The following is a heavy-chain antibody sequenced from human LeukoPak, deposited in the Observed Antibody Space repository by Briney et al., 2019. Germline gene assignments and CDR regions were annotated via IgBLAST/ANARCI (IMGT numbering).Heavy chain of an antibody. V-gene: IGHV4-59*01. D-gene: IGHD3-22*01. J-gene: IGHJ4*02. CDR2: IYYSGST. Sequence: PSETLSLTCTVSGGSISSYYWSWIRQPPGEGLEWIGYIYYSGSTNYNPSLKRRVTISVDTSKNQFSLKLSSVTAAETAVYYCARATKYYYDSSGYYHFDYWGQGTLVTVYS. CDR1: GGSISSYY. CDR3: ARATKYYYDSSGYYHFDY.